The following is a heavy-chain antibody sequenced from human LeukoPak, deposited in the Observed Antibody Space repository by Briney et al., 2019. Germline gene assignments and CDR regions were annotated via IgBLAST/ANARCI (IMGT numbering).Heavy chain of an antibody. D-gene: IGHD3-10*01. J-gene: IGHJ4*02. CDR1: GFTFSSYA. CDR2: ISGSGGST. V-gene: IGHV3-23*01. Sequence: GGSLRLSCAASGFTFSSYAMSWVRQAPGKGLEWVSAISGSGGSTYYSDSVKGRFTISRDNSKNTLYLQMDGLRAEDMAVYYCAKVAHYYGSGSYYEYYFDYWGQGTLVTVSS. CDR3: AKVAHYYGSGSYYEYYFDY.